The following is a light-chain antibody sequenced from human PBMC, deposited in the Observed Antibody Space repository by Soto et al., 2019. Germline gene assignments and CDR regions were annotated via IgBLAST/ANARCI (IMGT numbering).Light chain of an antibody. CDR3: QQSYGLPPLT. CDR2: VAS. J-gene: IGKJ4*01. Sequence: DIQMTQSPSSLSASVGDRVTITCRASQSISSYLNWYQQKPGKAPKLLIYVASNLQTGVPSRFSGSGSGTDFTLTISRLQPEDFATYYCQQSYGLPPLTVGGGTKVEIK. V-gene: IGKV1-39*01. CDR1: QSISSY.